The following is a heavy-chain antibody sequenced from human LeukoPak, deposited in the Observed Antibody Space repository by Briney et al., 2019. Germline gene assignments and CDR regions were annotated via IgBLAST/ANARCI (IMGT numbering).Heavy chain of an antibody. Sequence: PGGSLRLSCAASGFTVSSNYMSWVRQAPGKGLECVSVIHSGGSTHYADSVKGRFTISRDSAKNTLYLQMNSLRAEDTAVYYCARVRGSWYVDYWGQGTLVTVSS. CDR3: ARVRGSWYVDY. J-gene: IGHJ4*02. D-gene: IGHD6-13*01. V-gene: IGHV3-53*01. CDR2: IHSGGST. CDR1: GFTVSSNY.